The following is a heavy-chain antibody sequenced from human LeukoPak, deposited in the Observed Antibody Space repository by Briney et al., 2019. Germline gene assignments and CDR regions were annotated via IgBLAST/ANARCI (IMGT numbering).Heavy chain of an antibody. J-gene: IGHJ4*02. V-gene: IGHV3-48*02. CDR2: ISSSDTI. D-gene: IGHD2-15*01. CDR3: ARDPASGGFDS. CDR1: GFTFSSYS. Sequence: GGSLRLSCAASGFTFSSYSMNWVRQAPGKGLEWVSYISSSDTIYYADSVKGRFTISRDNAKRSLYLQMNSLRDEDTAVYYCARDPASGGFDSWGQGILVTVSS.